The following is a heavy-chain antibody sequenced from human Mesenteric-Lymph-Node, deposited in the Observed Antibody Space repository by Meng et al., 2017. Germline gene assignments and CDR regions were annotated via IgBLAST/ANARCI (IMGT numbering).Heavy chain of an antibody. CDR3: ARSVGFIAAAGSVDY. CDR1: GYTFTSYG. Sequence: ASVKVSCKASGYTFTSYGISWVRQAPGQGREWMGWISAYNGNTNYAQKLQGRVTMTTDTSTSTAYMELRSLRSDDTAVYYCARSVGFIAAAGSVDYWGQGTLVTVSS. V-gene: IGHV1-18*01. D-gene: IGHD6-13*01. J-gene: IGHJ4*02. CDR2: ISAYNGNT.